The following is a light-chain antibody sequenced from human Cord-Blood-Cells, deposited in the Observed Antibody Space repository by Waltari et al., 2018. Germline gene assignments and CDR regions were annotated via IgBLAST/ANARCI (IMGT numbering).Light chain of an antibody. CDR2: QDS. J-gene: IGLJ3*02. V-gene: IGLV3-1*01. CDR3: QAWDSSMGV. Sequence: SYELTQPPSVSVSPGQTASITCSGDKLGDKYACWFQQKPGQSPVLVTYQDSKRPSGNPERFSGSNSGNTATLTISGTQAMDEADYYCQAWDSSMGVFGGGTKLTVL. CDR1: KLGDKY.